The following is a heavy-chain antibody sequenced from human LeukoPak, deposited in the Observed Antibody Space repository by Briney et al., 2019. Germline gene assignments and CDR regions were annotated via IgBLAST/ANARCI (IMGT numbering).Heavy chain of an antibody. CDR2: IKQDGSEK. CDR3: ARDQGYCSGGSCYYYYGMDV. J-gene: IGHJ6*02. Sequence: GGALRLSCAASGFTFSSPLMSWVRQAPGKGLGWGANIKQDGSEKYYVDSVKGRFTISRDNAKNSLYLQMNSLRAEDTAVYYCARDQGYCSGGSCYYYYGMDVWGQGTTVTVSS. D-gene: IGHD2-15*01. V-gene: IGHV3-7*01. CDR1: GFTFSSPL.